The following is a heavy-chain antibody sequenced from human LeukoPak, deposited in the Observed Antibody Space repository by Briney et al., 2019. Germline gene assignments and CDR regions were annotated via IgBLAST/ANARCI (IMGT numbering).Heavy chain of an antibody. CDR2: LSSSGRYT. J-gene: IGHJ3*02. CDR3: ARHSEGPVNDAFDI. D-gene: IGHD2-2*01. Sequence: GGSLTDSCAASGFSFSEYNMTCIRQAPGKGLEWVSNLSSSGRYTNYADSVRGRFTISRDNAKKSLYLQMNSLRAEDTAVYYCARHSEGPVNDAFDIWGQGTLVTVSS. V-gene: IGHV3-11*03. CDR1: GFSFSEYN.